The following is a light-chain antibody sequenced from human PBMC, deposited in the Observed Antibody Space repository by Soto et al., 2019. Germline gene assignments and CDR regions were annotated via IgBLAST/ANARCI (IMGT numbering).Light chain of an antibody. Sequence: EVVMTQSPATVSVSPGEGVTLSCRASQTISNDLAWYQQKPGQAPRLLIYGASTRATGVPARFSGGGSGTEFTLPISSLQSEDFASYYCQQNNKWPPVTFGGGTKVEIK. CDR2: GAS. CDR3: QQNNKWPPVT. V-gene: IGKV3-15*01. J-gene: IGKJ4*01. CDR1: QTISND.